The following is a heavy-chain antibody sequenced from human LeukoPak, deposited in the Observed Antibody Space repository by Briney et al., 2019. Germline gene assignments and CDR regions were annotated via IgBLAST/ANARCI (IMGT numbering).Heavy chain of an antibody. CDR3: ARDTSGDSSGWSPYFDY. CDR1: GFTFSSYW. Sequence: PGGSLRLSCAASGFTFSSYWMSWVRQAPGKGLEWVANIKQDGSEKYYVDSVKGRFTISRDNAKNSLYLQMNSLRAEDTAVYYCARDTSGDSSGWSPYFDYWGQGTLVTVSS. J-gene: IGHJ4*02. D-gene: IGHD6-19*01. V-gene: IGHV3-7*03. CDR2: IKQDGSEK.